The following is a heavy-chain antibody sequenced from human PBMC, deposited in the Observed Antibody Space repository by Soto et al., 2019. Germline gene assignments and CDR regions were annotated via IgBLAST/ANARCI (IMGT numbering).Heavy chain of an antibody. CDR3: ARLNWNYYVGSGPQSHYYYGMDV. V-gene: IGHV4-34*01. J-gene: IGHJ6*04. CDR2: ISHSGST. D-gene: IGHD3-22*01. Sequence: PSETLSLTCAVYGGSFSGYYWSWIRQPPGKGLEWIGEISHSGSTNYNPSLKSRVTISVDTSKNQFSLKLSSVTAADTAVYYCARLNWNYYVGSGPQSHYYYGMDVWGKGTTVTVSS. CDR1: GGSFSGYY.